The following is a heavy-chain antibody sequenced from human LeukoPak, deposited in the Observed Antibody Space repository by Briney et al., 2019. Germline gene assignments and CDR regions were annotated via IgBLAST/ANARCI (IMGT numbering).Heavy chain of an antibody. CDR2: IYYSGST. V-gene: IGHV4-28*01. D-gene: IGHD6-13*01. Sequence: SDTLSLTCAVSGYSISSDNWWGWIRQPPGRGLEWIGYIYYSGSTYYNPSLKSRVTMPIDTSNNQFSLKLTSVTAVDTAVYYCVKKIAAAAWFDPWGQGTPVTVSS. J-gene: IGHJ5*02. CDR3: VKKIAAAAWFDP. CDR1: GYSISSDNW.